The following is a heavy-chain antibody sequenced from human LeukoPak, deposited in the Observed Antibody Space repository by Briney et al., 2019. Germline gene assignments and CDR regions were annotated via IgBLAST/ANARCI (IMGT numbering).Heavy chain of an antibody. CDR2: IYYSGST. CDR1: GGSISTYY. CDR3: ARVPKTYYYDSSGYYPAYYYYYYMDV. V-gene: IGHV4-59*12. D-gene: IGHD3-22*01. Sequence: SETLSLTCTVSGGSISTYYWSWIRQPPGKGLEWIGYIYYSGSTNYNPSLKSRVTISVDTSKNQFCLKLSSVTAADTAVYYCARVPKTYYYDSSGYYPAYYYYYYMDVWGKGTTVTISS. J-gene: IGHJ6*03.